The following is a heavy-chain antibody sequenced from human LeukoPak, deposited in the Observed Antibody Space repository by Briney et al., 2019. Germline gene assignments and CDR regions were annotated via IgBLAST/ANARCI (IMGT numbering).Heavy chain of an antibody. Sequence: SQTLSLTCAIFGDSVSSNSAAWNWIRQSPSRGLEWLGRTYYRSKWYNDYAVSMKGRISISPDTSKNQLSLQMGSVTPEDTAVYYCAREGHNWNYDCFGSWGQGILVTVSS. CDR1: GDSVSSNSAA. V-gene: IGHV6-1*01. D-gene: IGHD1-7*01. CDR2: TYYRSKWYN. J-gene: IGHJ4*02. CDR3: AREGHNWNYDCFGS.